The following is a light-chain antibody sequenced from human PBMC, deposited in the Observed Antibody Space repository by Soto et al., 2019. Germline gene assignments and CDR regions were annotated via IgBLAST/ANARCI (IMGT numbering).Light chain of an antibody. CDR2: DVN. J-gene: IGLJ2*01. CDR3: CSYGGTYTFVV. CDR1: SSDFGGYNY. V-gene: IGLV2-11*01. Sequence: QSALTQPRSVSGSPGQSVTISCTGTSSDFGGYNYVSWYQHHPGKAPKLMIYDVNKWPSGVPDRFSGSKSGNTASLTISGLQAEDEAHYYCCSYGGTYTFVVFGGGTKLTV.